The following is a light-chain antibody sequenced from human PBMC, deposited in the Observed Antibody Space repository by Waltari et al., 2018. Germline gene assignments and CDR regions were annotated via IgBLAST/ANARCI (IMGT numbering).Light chain of an antibody. Sequence: DIPMTQSPSTLSASVGDRVTITCRASQTIRSWLAWYQHKPGKAPKLLIYKASNLESGVPSSFSGSGSGTEFTLTVSSLQPDDFATYYCQQYDSYPWTFGQGTKVEI. V-gene: IGKV1-5*03. CDR1: QTIRSW. J-gene: IGKJ1*01. CDR2: KAS. CDR3: QQYDSYPWT.